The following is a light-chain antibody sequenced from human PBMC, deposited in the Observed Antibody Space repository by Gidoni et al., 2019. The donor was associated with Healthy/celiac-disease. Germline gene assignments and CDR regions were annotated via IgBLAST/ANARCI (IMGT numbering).Light chain of an antibody. CDR2: DAS. CDR1: QSVSSY. V-gene: IGKV3-11*01. J-gene: IGKJ2*01. Sequence: EIVFTQSPATLSLSPGERATLSCRASQSVSSYLAWYQQKPGQAPRLLIYDASNRATGIPARFSGSGSGTDFTLTISSLEPEDFAVYYCQQRSNWPLMYTFGQXTKLEIK. CDR3: QQRSNWPLMYT.